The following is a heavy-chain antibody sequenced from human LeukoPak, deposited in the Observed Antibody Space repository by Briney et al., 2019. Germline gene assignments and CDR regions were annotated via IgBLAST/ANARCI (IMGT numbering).Heavy chain of an antibody. CDR3: TRDEVGASTEFDY. CDR2: ISSSGSTI. J-gene: IGHJ4*01. CDR1: GFTFSDYY. V-gene: IGHV3-11*04. Sequence: PGGSLRLSCAASGFTFSDYYMSWLRQAPGKGLEGVSYISSSGSTIYYADSVEGRFTISRDNAKNSLYLQMNSLRAEDTAVYYCTRDEVGASTEFDYWGQGTLVTVSS. D-gene: IGHD1-26*01.